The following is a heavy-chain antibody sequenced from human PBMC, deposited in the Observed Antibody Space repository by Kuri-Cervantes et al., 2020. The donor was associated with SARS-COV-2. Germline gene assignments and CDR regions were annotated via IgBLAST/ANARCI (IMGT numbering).Heavy chain of an antibody. CDR1: GFTFSSYG. CDR2: ISYDGSNK. V-gene: IGHV3-30*03. CDR3: ARDDTYYEGSGKNYYYAMDV. Sequence: LSLTCAASGFTFSSYGMHWVRQAPGKGLEWVAVISYDGSNKYYADSVKGRFTISRDNSKNTMYLEMNSLRAEDTAVYYCARDDTYYEGSGKNYYYAMDVWGQGTTVTVSS. J-gene: IGHJ6*02. D-gene: IGHD3-10*01.